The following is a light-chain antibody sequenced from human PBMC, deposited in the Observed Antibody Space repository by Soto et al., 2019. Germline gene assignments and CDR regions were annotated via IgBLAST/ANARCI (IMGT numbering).Light chain of an antibody. CDR3: QQSYGPAYT. V-gene: IGKV1-39*01. Sequence: EMTQSPSSLSASVGDRVTITCRASQSISDNVNWYQFQPGKAPKLLIYAASSLQTGVPSRFSGSGSGTDFAIIISRLQPEDSATYCCQQSYGPAYTFGLGTKVEIK. CDR1: QSISDN. CDR2: AAS. J-gene: IGKJ2*01.